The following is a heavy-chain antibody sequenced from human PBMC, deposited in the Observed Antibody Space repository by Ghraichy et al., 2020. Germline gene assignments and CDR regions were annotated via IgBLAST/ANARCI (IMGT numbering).Heavy chain of an antibody. Sequence: GGSLRLSCAASGFTFSSYGMHWVRQAPGKGLKWVAVISYDGSNKYYADSVKGRFTISRDNSKNTLYLQMNSLRAEDTAVYYCAKDFWSGGIGATFDYWGQGTLVTVSS. CDR3: AKDFWSGGIGATFDY. CDR1: GFTFSSYG. CDR2: ISYDGSNK. V-gene: IGHV3-30*18. J-gene: IGHJ4*02. D-gene: IGHD1-26*01.